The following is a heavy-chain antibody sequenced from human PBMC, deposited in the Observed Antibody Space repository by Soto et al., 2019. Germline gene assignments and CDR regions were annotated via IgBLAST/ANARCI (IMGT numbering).Heavy chain of an antibody. Sequence: TLSLTCSVSGEPISSGGYYWSWIRHLPGKGLEWIGYIYDTESAYYNPSLKSRVSISMDTSENHFAMRLTSVTAADSAVYYCSCASSSSSAADYWGQGLQVTXSS. V-gene: IGHV4-31*03. J-gene: IGHJ4*02. D-gene: IGHD6-6*01. CDR3: SCASSSSSAADY. CDR2: IYDTESA. CDR1: GEPISSGGYY.